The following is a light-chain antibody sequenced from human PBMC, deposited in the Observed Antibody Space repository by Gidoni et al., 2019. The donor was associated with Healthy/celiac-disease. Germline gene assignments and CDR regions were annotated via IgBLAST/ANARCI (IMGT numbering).Light chain of an antibody. V-gene: IGKV3-20*01. CDR3: QQYGSSRSIT. Sequence: EIVLTQSPGTLSLSPGERATLSCRASQSVSSSYLAWYQQKPGQAPRLLSYGASSRATCLPDRFSGSGSGTDCTLTISRLEPEDFAVYYCQQYGSSRSITFGQGTRLEIK. J-gene: IGKJ5*01. CDR1: QSVSSSY. CDR2: GAS.